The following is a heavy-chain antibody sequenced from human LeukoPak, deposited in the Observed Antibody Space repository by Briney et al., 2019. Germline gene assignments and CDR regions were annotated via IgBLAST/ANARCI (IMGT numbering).Heavy chain of an antibody. Sequence: QPGGSLRLSCAGSGFTFSNSWMSWVRQAPGKGLEWVDNIKEDGSEKWYMDSVKGRFTISRDNAKNSLYLQMNSLRAEDTAVFYCAKGDYFDYWGQGTLVTVSS. J-gene: IGHJ4*02. CDR3: AKGDYFDY. CDR2: IKEDGSEK. CDR1: GFTFSNSW. V-gene: IGHV3-7*01. D-gene: IGHD3-16*01.